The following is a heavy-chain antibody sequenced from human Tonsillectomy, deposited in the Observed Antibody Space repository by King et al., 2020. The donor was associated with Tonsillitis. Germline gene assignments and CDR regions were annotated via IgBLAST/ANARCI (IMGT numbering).Heavy chain of an antibody. J-gene: IGHJ6*02. CDR1: GFTFSSYS. CDR3: ARRQLAPYYYYGMDV. V-gene: IGHV3-48*02. Sequence: VQLVESGGGLVQPGGSLRLSCAASGFTFSSYSMNWVRQAPGKGLEWVSYFSSGSSTIYYADSVKGRFTISRDNAKNSLYLQMNSLRDEDTAIYYGARRQLAPYYYYGMDVWGQGTTVTVSS. CDR2: FSSGSSTI. D-gene: IGHD6-6*01.